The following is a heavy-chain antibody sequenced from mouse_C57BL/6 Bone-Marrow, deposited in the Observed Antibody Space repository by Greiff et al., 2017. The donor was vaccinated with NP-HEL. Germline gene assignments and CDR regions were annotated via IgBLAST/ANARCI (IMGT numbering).Heavy chain of an antibody. CDR1: GFTFSSYA. D-gene: IGHD2-2*01. CDR3: ARDLWLRQSYFDY. V-gene: IGHV5-4*01. J-gene: IGHJ2*01. CDR2: ISDGGSYT. Sequence: EVQRVESGGGLVKPGGSLKLSCAASGFTFSSYAMSWVRQTPEKRLEWVATISDGGSYTYYPDNVKGRFTISRDNAKNNLYLQMSHLKSEDTAMYYCARDLWLRQSYFDYWGQGTTLTVSS.